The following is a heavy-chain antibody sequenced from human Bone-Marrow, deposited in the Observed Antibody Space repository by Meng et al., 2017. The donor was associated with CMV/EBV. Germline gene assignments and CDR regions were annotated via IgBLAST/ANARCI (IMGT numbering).Heavy chain of an antibody. V-gene: IGHV3-21*01. CDR3: ARAFDTSGYYRYFDY. Sequence: GGSLRLSCAASGFTFSSYGMHWVRQAPGRGLEWVSAISSSSTYIYYADSVKGRFTISRDNAKDSLYLQMNSLRAEDTAIYYCARAFDTSGYYRYFDYWGQGILVTVSS. J-gene: IGHJ4*02. CDR1: GFTFSSYG. CDR2: ISSSSTYI. D-gene: IGHD3-22*01.